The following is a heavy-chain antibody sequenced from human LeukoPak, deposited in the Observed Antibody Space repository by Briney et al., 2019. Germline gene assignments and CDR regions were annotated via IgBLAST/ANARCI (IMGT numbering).Heavy chain of an antibody. CDR1: GGSISGGFYY. D-gene: IGHD3-10*01. CDR2: IYYSGST. J-gene: IGHJ4*02. Sequence: SETLSLSCTVSGGSISGGFYYWAWIRQHPGKGLEWIGYIYYSGSTYYNPSLKSRVTISIDTSKKQFSLKLSSVTAADTAVYYCARGGDGSGSYYAESFDYWGQGTLVTVSS. V-gene: IGHV4-31*03. CDR3: ARGGDGSGSYYAESFDY.